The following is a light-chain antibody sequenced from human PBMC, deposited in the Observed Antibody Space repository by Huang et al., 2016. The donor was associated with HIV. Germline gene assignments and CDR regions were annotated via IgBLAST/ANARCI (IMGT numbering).Light chain of an antibody. J-gene: IGKJ5*01. CDR3: QQSYSTLIT. CDR1: QSIDGY. CDR2: SAS. Sequence: IQMTQSPSSLSASVGDRVTITCRASQSIDGYLNWYQQKPGKAPKLLISSASTLHTGVPPMFSGSGSGTYYTLIIDNLQPDDFATYFCQQSYSTLITFGQGSRL. V-gene: IGKV1-39*01.